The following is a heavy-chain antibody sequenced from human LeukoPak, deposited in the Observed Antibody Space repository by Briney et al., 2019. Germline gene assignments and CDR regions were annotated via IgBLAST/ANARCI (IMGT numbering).Heavy chain of an antibody. CDR2: INPNSGGT. Sequence: GASVKVSCKASGYTFPDYFTHWVRQAPGQGLEWMGWINPNSGGTSYAQKFQGRVTMTRDTSVTTAYMDLGRLRSDDTALYYCARGRAGDYFDSWGQGTLVTISS. CDR1: GYTFPDYF. V-gene: IGHV1-2*02. CDR3: ARGRAGDYFDS. J-gene: IGHJ4*02.